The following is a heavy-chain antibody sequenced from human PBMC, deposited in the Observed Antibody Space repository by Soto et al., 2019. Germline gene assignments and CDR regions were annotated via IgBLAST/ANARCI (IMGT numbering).Heavy chain of an antibody. CDR1: GGSISSSSYY. V-gene: IGHV4-39*01. CDR3: ARQWKYYDFWRGYYGYYYGMDV. CDR2: IYYSGST. J-gene: IGHJ6*02. Sequence: SETLSLTCTVSGGSISSSSYYWGWIRQPPGKGLEWIGSIYYSGSTYYNPSLKSRVTISVDTSKNQFSLKLSSVTAADTAVYYCARQWKYYDFWRGYYGYYYGMDVWGQGTTVTVYS. D-gene: IGHD3-3*01.